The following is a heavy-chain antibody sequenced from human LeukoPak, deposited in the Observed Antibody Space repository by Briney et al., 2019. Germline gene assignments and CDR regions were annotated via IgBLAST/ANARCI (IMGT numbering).Heavy chain of an antibody. CDR2: ISGSGGST. CDR3: AKAQGYYYDSSGYPAGD. V-gene: IGHV3-23*01. D-gene: IGHD3-22*01. Sequence: GGSLRLSCAVSGFTFSSYAMSWVRQAPGKGLEWVSAISGSGGSTYYADSVKGRFTISRDNSKNTLYLQMNSLRAEDTAVYYCAKAQGYYYDSSGYPAGDWGQGTLVTVSS. J-gene: IGHJ4*02. CDR1: GFTFSSYA.